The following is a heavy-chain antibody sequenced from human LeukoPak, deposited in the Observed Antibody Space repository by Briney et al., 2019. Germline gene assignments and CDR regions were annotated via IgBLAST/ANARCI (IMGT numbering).Heavy chain of an antibody. CDR1: GGSISSSSDY. D-gene: IGHD3-22*01. CDR2: SYDSGST. Sequence: SETLSLTCTVSGGSISSSSDYWVWIRQPPGKGPEWIGSSYDSGSTYYNRSLKSQVTIYVDTYKNQFSLKLRSVTAADTAVYYCARCGYDPSGFPSDYWGQGTLVTVSS. J-gene: IGHJ4*02. CDR3: ARCGYDPSGFPSDY. V-gene: IGHV4-39*01.